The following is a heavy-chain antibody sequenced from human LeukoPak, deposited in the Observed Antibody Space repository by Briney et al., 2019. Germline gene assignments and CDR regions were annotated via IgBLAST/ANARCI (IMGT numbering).Heavy chain of an antibody. CDR3: ARDDSSGTPYYFDS. D-gene: IGHD3-10*01. J-gene: IGHJ4*02. CDR1: GFTFSSYA. V-gene: IGHV3-23*01. CDR2: ISGSGGST. Sequence: GGSLRLSCAASGFTFSSYAMSWVRQAPGKGLEWVSAISGSGGSTYYADSVKGRFTISRDNSKNTLYLQMNSLRVEDTAIYYCARDDSSGTPYYFDSWGQGTLVTVSS.